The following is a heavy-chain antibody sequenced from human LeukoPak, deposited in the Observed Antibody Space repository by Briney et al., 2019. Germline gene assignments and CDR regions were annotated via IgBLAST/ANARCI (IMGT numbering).Heavy chain of an antibody. CDR1: GGSISGGGYY. CDR3: ARHSRYCRSTSCYTDY. Sequence: SETLSLTCSVSGGSISGGGYYWGWIRQSPGKGLEWIGSIYYSGSTYYNPPLKSRVTISLDTSKNQFSLRLSSVTAADTAVYYCARHSRYCRSTSCYTDYWGQGTLVTVSS. CDR2: IYYSGST. D-gene: IGHD2-2*02. J-gene: IGHJ4*02. V-gene: IGHV4-39*01.